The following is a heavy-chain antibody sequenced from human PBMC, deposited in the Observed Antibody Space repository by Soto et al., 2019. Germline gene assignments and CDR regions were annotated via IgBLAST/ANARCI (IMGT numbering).Heavy chain of an antibody. CDR1: GGSISGYY. D-gene: IGHD2-15*01. V-gene: IGHV4-4*07. Sequence: PSETLSLTCVVSGGSISGYYWNWIRQPAGKGLEWIGRIYTSGSTDYNPSLKSRVTISVDTSKNQFSLKLRSVTAADTAMYYCARDRCSGGSCYEGDFDYWGQGTLVTLSS. CDR3: ARDRCSGGSCYEGDFDY. J-gene: IGHJ4*02. CDR2: IYTSGST.